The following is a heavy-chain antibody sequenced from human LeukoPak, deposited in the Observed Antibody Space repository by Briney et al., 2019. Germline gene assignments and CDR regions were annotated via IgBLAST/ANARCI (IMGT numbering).Heavy chain of an antibody. J-gene: IGHJ4*02. Sequence: ASVTVSCKASGGTFSSYAISWVRQAPGQGLEWMGGIIPIFGTANYAQKFQGRVTITTDESTSTAYMELSSLRSEDTAVYYCAAAIVPAAFDYWGQGTLVTVSS. CDR2: IIPIFGTA. D-gene: IGHD2-2*01. CDR1: GGTFSSYA. V-gene: IGHV1-69*05. CDR3: AAAIVPAAFDY.